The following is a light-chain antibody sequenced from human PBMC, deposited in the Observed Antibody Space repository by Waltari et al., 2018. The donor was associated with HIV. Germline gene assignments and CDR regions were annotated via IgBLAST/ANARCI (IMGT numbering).Light chain of an antibody. V-gene: IGKV3-11*01. Sequence: EIVLTQSPATLSLSPGDRATLSCRASQSVRSSLAWYQQKPGQAPRLLIYDASDRATGTPARLSGSGSGTDFTLTISSLEPEDFAVYYCQQRSNWPPGGAYTFGQGTKLEIK. CDR1: QSVRSS. CDR2: DAS. J-gene: IGKJ2*01. CDR3: QQRSNWPPGGAYT.